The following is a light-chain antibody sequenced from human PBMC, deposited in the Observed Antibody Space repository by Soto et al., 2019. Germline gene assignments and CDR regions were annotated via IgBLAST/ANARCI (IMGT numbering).Light chain of an antibody. V-gene: IGKV3-20*01. CDR1: QTISSSY. J-gene: IGKJ2*01. CDR3: QQFGSSPLMYT. Sequence: EIVLTQSPGTLSLSPGERATLSCRASQTISSSYLAWYQQRPGQAPRLLIYAASSRATGIPDRFSGSGSGTGFTLTISRLEPEDFAVYYCQQFGSSPLMYTFGQGTKVEIK. CDR2: AAS.